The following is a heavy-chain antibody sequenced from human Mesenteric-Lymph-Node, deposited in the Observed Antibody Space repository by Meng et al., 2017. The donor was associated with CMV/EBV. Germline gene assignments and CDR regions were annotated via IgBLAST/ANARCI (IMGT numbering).Heavy chain of an antibody. Sequence: GESLKISCAASGFTFSSYWMHWVRQAPGKGLDWLAFIRYDGSNKYYADSVKGRFTISRDNSMNTLYLQMNSLSTEDTAVYYCAKDTAYYQIDYWGQGTLVTVSS. CDR1: GFTFSSYW. V-gene: IGHV3-30*02. D-gene: IGHD1-26*01. CDR3: AKDTAYYQIDY. CDR2: IRYDGSNK. J-gene: IGHJ4*02.